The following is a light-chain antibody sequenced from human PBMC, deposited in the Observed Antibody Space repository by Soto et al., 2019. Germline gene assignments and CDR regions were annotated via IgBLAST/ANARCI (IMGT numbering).Light chain of an antibody. Sequence: EIVMTQSPATLSVSPVEIATLYFRARQSVSSNLAWYQQKPGQAPTLVIYGASARATGIPDRFSGSGSGTDFTLTISRLEPEDFAVYYCQQYGSSRTCGQGTKGDIK. J-gene: IGKJ1*01. CDR2: GAS. CDR1: QSVSSN. CDR3: QQYGSSRT. V-gene: IGKV3-20*01.